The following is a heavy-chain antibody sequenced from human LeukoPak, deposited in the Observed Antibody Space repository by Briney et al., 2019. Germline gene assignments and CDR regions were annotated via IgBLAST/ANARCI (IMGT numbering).Heavy chain of an antibody. CDR1: GGTFSSYA. J-gene: IGHJ4*02. CDR2: IIPILGIA. D-gene: IGHD3-22*01. Sequence: SVKVSCKASGGTFSSYAISWVRQAPGQGLEWMGRIIPILGIANYAQKFQGRVTITADKSTSTAYMELSSLRSEDTAVYYCARDPYDSSGYYGTHFDYWGQGTLVTVSS. CDR3: ARDPYDSSGYYGTHFDY. V-gene: IGHV1-69*04.